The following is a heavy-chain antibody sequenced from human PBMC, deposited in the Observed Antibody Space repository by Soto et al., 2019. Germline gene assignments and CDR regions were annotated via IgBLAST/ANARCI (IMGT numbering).Heavy chain of an antibody. V-gene: IGHV5-51*01. D-gene: IGHD6-13*01. CDR3: ARQRIEAAFDAFDI. Sequence: PGESLKISCKGSGYSFSSYWIGWVRQMPGKGLEWMGIIYPGDSDIRYSPSFQGQVTISVDKSMSTAYLQWSSLKASDTAMYYCARQRIEAAFDAFDIWGQGTMVTVSS. CDR1: GYSFSSYW. J-gene: IGHJ3*02. CDR2: IYPGDSDI.